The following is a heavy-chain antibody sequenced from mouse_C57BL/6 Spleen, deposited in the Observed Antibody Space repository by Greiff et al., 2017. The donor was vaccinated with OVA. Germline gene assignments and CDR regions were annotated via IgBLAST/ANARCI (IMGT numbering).Heavy chain of an antibody. J-gene: IGHJ2*01. V-gene: IGHV1-76*01. CDR2: IYPGSGNT. D-gene: IGHD1-1*01. Sequence: QVQLKQSGAELVRPGASVKLSCKASGYTFTDYYINWVKQRPGQGLEWIARIYPGSGNTYYNEKFKGKATLTAEKSSSTAYMQLSSLTSEDSAVYFCARGVGYYGSSYDYWGQGTTLTVSS. CDR3: ARGVGYYGSSYDY. CDR1: GYTFTDYY.